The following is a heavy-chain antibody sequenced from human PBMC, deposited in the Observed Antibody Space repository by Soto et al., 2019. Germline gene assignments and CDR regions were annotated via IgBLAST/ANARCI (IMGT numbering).Heavy chain of an antibody. CDR1: GFTFSSYG. Sequence: PGGSLRLSCAASGFTFSSYGMHWVRQAPGKGLEWVSSIWCGGSNKYYADSVKGRFTISRDNAKNSLYLQMNSLRAEDTAVYYCARVSGTGFYGMDVWGQGTTVTVS. J-gene: IGHJ6*02. V-gene: IGHV3-21*01. CDR2: IWCGGSNK. D-gene: IGHD6-13*01. CDR3: ARVSGTGFYGMDV.